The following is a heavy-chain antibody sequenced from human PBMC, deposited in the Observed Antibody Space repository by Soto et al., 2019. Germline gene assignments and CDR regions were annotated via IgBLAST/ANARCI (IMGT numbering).Heavy chain of an antibody. CDR3: ARAVGSGSPFYFDY. CDR1: GGSISSSSYY. CDR2: IYYSGST. D-gene: IGHD3-10*01. V-gene: IGHV4-39*01. J-gene: IGHJ4*02. Sequence: PSETLSLTCTVSGGSISSSSYYWGWIRQPPGKGLEWIGSIYYSGSTYYNPSLKSRVTISVDTSKNQFSLKLRSVTAADTAVYYWARAVGSGSPFYFDYWGQGTLVTVSS.